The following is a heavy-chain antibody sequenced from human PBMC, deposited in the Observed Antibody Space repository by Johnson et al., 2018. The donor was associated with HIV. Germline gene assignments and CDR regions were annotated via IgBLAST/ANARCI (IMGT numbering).Heavy chain of an antibody. J-gene: IGHJ3*02. CDR1: AFTFSSYA. CDR3: ARKKDAAFDI. Sequence: QVQLVESGGGMVQPGGSLRLSCAASAFTFSSYAMHWLRQAPGKGLEWVALISYDGSNKYYADSVKGRFTISRDNSKNTLYLQMNSLRADDTAVYYCARKKDAAFDIWGQGTTVTVSS. CDR2: ISYDGSNK. V-gene: IGHV3-30-3*01.